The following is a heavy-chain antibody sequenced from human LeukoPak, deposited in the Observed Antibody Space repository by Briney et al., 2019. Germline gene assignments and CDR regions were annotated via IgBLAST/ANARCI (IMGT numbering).Heavy chain of an antibody. J-gene: IGHJ4*02. CDR1: GGSISSYY. D-gene: IGHD3-10*01. CDR3: ARDPGMGRFGVVFDY. V-gene: IGHV4-59*12. CDR2: IYYSGST. Sequence: SETLSLTCTVSGGSISSYYWNWIRQPPGKGLEWIGYIYYSGSTNYNPSLQSRVTMSVDTSKNQFSLKLSSVTAADTAVYYCARDPGMGRFGVVFDYWGQGALVTVSS.